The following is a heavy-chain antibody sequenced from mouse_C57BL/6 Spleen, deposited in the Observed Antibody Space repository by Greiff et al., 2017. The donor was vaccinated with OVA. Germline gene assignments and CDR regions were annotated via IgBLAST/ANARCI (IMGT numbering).Heavy chain of an antibody. V-gene: IGHV14-2*01. CDR2: IDPEDGET. Sequence: VQLKQSGAELVKPGASVKLSCTASGFNIKDYYMHWVKQRTEQGLEWIGRIDPEDGETKYAPKFQGKATITADTSSNTAYLQLSSLTSEDTAVYYGARSITTVDLYFDYWGQGTTLTVSS. J-gene: IGHJ2*01. CDR3: ARSITTVDLYFDY. CDR1: GFNIKDYY. D-gene: IGHD1-1*01.